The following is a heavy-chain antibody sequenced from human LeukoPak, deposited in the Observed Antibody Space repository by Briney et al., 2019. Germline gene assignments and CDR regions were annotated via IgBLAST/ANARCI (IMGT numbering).Heavy chain of an antibody. J-gene: IGHJ4*02. CDR2: IGGRGDGI. Sequence: GGSLRLSCAASGFTFDTYSMNWVRQAPGKGLEWISYIGGRGDGISYADSVKGRFTISRDNAKNSLFLQMNRLRGEDTAIYFCAREIPGRIAADCWGQGTLVTVSS. CDR3: AREIPGRIAADC. D-gene: IGHD2-15*01. CDR1: GFTFDTYS. V-gene: IGHV3-48*01.